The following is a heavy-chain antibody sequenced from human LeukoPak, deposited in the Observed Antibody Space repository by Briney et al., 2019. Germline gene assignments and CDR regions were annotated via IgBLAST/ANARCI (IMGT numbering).Heavy chain of an antibody. V-gene: IGHV3-7*01. CDR1: GFTFSNSW. Sequence: GGSLRLSCAASGFTFSNSWMNWVRQAPGKGLEWVANIKEDGTQEDYLDSVKGRFTISRDNAQNSLYLQMNSLRAEDTAVYYCARVPPVNRDTSAYRPLDYWGQGTLVTVSS. CDR3: ARVPPVNRDTSAYRPLDY. D-gene: IGHD3-22*01. J-gene: IGHJ4*02. CDR2: IKEDGTQE.